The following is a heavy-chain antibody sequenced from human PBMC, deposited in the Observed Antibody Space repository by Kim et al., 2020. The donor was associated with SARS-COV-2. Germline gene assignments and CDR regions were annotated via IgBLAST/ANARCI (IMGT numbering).Heavy chain of an antibody. CDR3: AREELGMVYFDY. J-gene: IGHJ4*02. CDR2: ISYDGSNK. Sequence: GGSLRLSCAASGFTFSDYAMHWVRQAPGKGLEWVAVISYDGSNKYYADSVKGRFTISRDNSKNTLYVQMNSLRAEDTVVYHCAREELGMVYFDYWGQGTLVTVSS. D-gene: IGHD2-8*01. CDR1: GFTFSDYA. V-gene: IGHV3-30-3*01.